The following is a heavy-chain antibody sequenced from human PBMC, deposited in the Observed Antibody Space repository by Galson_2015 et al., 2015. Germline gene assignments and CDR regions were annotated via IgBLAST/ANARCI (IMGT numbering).Heavy chain of an antibody. Sequence: SCKAFGYTFATYYIHWVRQAPGQGLEWMGIIQPSNGNTGYTQKFKGRVTMTRDTSTSTVYLELGSLGSEDTAVYYCARERPDTFYFDYWGQGTPVTVSS. CDR3: ARERPDTFYFDY. J-gene: IGHJ4*02. CDR2: IQPSNGNT. CDR1: GYTFATYY. V-gene: IGHV1-46*01. D-gene: IGHD2-2*01.